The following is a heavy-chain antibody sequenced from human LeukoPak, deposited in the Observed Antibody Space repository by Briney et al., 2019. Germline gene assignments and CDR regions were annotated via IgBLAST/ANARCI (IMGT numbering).Heavy chain of an antibody. CDR1: GFTFSSYA. J-gene: IGHJ6*02. D-gene: IGHD4-17*01. Sequence: GGSLRLSCSASGFTFSSYAMHWVRQAPGKGLEWVAVISYDGSNKYYADSVKGRFTISRDNSKNTLYLQMNSLRAEDTAVYYCAATNPDYGDYYYYGMDVWGQGTTVTVSS. CDR3: AATNPDYGDYYYYGMDV. V-gene: IGHV3-30*01. CDR2: ISYDGSNK.